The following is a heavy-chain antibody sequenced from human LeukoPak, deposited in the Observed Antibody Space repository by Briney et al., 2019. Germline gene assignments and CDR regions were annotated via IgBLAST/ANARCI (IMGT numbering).Heavy chain of an antibody. J-gene: IGHJ2*01. V-gene: IGHV3-48*01. CDR3: ARDYYWYFDL. CDR1: GFSFSTYT. Sequence: GGSLRLSCAASGFSFSTYTMNWVRQAPGKGLEWVSYISFTTSGVYYADSVKGRFTISRDNAKNSLYLQMNSLRAEDTAIYFCARDYYWYFDLWGRGTLVTVSS. CDR2: ISFTTSGV.